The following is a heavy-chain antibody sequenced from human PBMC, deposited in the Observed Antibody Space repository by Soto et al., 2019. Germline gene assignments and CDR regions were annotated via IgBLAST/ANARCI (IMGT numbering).Heavy chain of an antibody. CDR1: GGSIRRYR. Sequence: EAFCLPWTVSGGSIRRYRWSWSRQPPGKGLEWIGYIYYSGSTNYNPSLKSRVTISVDTSKNQFSLKLSSVTAADTAVYYCARFNWYFDLWGRGTLVTVS. J-gene: IGHJ2*01. CDR3: ARFNWYFDL. V-gene: IGHV4-59*08. CDR2: IYYSGST.